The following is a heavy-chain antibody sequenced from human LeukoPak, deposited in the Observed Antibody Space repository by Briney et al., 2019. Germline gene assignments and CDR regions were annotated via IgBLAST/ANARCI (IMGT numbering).Heavy chain of an antibody. D-gene: IGHD2-2*01. CDR3: ARELGHLLGVAYFDY. Sequence: SETLSLTCTVSGGSISSHYWSWIRQPPGKGLEWIGYIYYSGSTNYNPSLKSRVTISVDTSKNQFSLKLSSVTAADTAVYYCARELGHLLGVAYFDYWGQGTLVTVSS. CDR1: GGSISSHY. V-gene: IGHV4-59*11. J-gene: IGHJ4*02. CDR2: IYYSGST.